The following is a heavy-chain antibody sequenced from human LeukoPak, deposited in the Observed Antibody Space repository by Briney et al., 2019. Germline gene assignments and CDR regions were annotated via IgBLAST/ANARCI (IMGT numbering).Heavy chain of an antibody. CDR2: IYSSGST. V-gene: IGHV4-61*02. CDR1: GGSINSGSHY. Sequence: SQTLSLTCTVSGGSINSGSHYWSWIRQPAGKGLEWIGRIYSSGSTNYNPSLKSRVTMSVDTSKNQFSLKLSSVTAADTAVYYCATSYYYYYFYMDVWGRGTTVTVSS. CDR3: ATSYYYYYFYMDV. J-gene: IGHJ6*03.